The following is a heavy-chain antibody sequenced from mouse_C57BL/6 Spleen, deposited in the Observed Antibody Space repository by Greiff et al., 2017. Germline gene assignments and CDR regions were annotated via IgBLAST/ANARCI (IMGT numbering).Heavy chain of an antibody. CDR1: GYTFTSYW. CDR2: IDPSDSYT. D-gene: IGHD3-3*01. J-gene: IGHJ3*01. V-gene: IGHV1-50*01. Sequence: QVQLQQSGAELVKPGASVKLSCKASGYTFTSYWMQWVKQRPGQGLEWIGEIDPSDSYTNYNQKFKGKATLTVDTSSSTAYMQRSSLTSEDSAVYYCARRGTAWFAYWGQGTLVTVSA. CDR3: ARRGTAWFAY.